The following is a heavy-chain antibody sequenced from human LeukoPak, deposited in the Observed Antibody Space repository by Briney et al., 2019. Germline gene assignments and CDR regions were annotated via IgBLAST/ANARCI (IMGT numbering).Heavy chain of an antibody. V-gene: IGHV4-39*01. Sequence: SETLSLTCTVSTGSISGTSDYWGWIRQPPGKGLEWIGSIYYIGSTYHNPSLESRVTISVDTSKNQFSLKLTSVTAADTAVYYCAKYHDSSGHIDYWGQGTLVTVSS. CDR2: IYYIGST. J-gene: IGHJ4*02. D-gene: IGHD3-22*01. CDR1: TGSISGTSDY. CDR3: AKYHDSSGHIDY.